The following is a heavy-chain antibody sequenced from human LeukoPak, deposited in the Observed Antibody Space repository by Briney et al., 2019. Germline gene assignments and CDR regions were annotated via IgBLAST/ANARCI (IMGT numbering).Heavy chain of an antibody. Sequence: GRSLRLSCAASGFTFSSYAMHWVRQAPGKGLEWVAVISYDGSNKYYADSVKGRFTISRDNSKNTLYLQMNSLRAEDTAVYYCARDDGITMVRGIDYWGQGTLVTVSS. J-gene: IGHJ4*02. CDR2: ISYDGSNK. CDR1: GFTFSSYA. V-gene: IGHV3-30-3*01. D-gene: IGHD3-10*01. CDR3: ARDDGITMVRGIDY.